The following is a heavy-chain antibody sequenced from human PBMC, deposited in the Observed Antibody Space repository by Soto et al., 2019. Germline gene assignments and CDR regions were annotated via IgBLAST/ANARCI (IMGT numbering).Heavy chain of an antibody. D-gene: IGHD3-10*01. J-gene: IGHJ6*03. CDR1: GGSISSGGYY. Sequence: PSETLSLTCTVSGGSISSGGYYWSWIRQHPGKGLEWIGYIYYSGSTYYNPSLKSRVTISVDTSKNQFSLKLSSVTAADTAVYYCTRGRVATMVRGVSWGYMDVWGKGTTVTVSS. V-gene: IGHV4-31*03. CDR2: IYYSGST. CDR3: TRGRVATMVRGVSWGYMDV.